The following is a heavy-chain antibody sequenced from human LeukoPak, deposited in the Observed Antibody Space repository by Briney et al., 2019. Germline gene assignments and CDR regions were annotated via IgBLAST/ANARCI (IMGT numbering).Heavy chain of an antibody. J-gene: IGHJ4*02. CDR1: GYTFTIYG. CDR3: ARDSGAAGTRPFDY. Sequence: GASVRVSYKASGYTFTIYGISWVRQAPGQGREGMGWISAYNGNTNYAQKLQGRVTMTTDTSTSTAYMELRSLRSDDTAVYYCARDSGAAGTRPFDYWGQGTLVTVSS. CDR2: ISAYNGNT. V-gene: IGHV1-18*04. D-gene: IGHD6-13*01.